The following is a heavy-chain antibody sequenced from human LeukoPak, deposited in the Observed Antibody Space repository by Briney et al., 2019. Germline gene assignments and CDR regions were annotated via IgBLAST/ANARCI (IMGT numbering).Heavy chain of an antibody. Sequence: PGGSLRLSCAASGFTVSSNYMSWVRQAPGKGLEWVSVIYSGGSTYYADSVKGRFTISRDNSKNTLYLQMNSLRAEGTAVYYCAREAEIVGATYFDYWGQGTLVTVSS. D-gene: IGHD1-26*01. J-gene: IGHJ4*02. CDR1: GFTVSSNY. CDR2: IYSGGST. V-gene: IGHV3-66*01. CDR3: AREAEIVGATYFDY.